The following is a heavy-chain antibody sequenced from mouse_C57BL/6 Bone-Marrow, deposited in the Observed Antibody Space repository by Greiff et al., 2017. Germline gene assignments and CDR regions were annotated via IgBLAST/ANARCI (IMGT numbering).Heavy chain of an antibody. CDR1: GYTFTDSG. CDR3: TRGPRFAY. V-gene: IGHV1-15*01. Sequence: QVHVQQSGAELVRPGASVTLSCKASGYTFTDSGMHWVKQTPVHGLEWIGAITPETGGTAYNQTFKGKAILTVDKSSSTAYMALRSVTAEDSGVYYCTRGPRFAYWGQGTMVTVSA. J-gene: IGHJ3*01. CDR2: ITPETGGT.